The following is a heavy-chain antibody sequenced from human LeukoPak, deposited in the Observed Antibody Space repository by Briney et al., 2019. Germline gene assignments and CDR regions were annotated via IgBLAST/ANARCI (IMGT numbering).Heavy chain of an antibody. CDR3: AKDPGFGEPWFDY. D-gene: IGHD3-10*01. Sequence: PGGSLRLSCAASGFTFSSYGMHWVRQAPGKGLEWVAVISYDGSNKYYADSVKGRFTISRDNSKNTLYLQMNSLRAEDTAVYYCAKDPGFGEPWFDYWGQGTLVTVSS. J-gene: IGHJ4*02. V-gene: IGHV3-30*18. CDR2: ISYDGSNK. CDR1: GFTFSSYG.